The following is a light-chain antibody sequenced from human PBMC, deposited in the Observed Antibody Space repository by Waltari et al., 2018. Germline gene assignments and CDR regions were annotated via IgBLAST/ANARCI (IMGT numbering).Light chain of an antibody. Sequence: QSALTQPASVSGSPGQSITISCTGTSSDVGGYNYVSWYQQYPGKAPKLMIYDVSKRPSGCSNRFSGSKSGNTASLTISGLQAEDEADYYCCSYAGSSTHVLFGGGTKLTVL. J-gene: IGLJ2*01. CDR2: DVS. V-gene: IGLV2-23*02. CDR1: SSDVGGYNY. CDR3: CSYAGSSTHVL.